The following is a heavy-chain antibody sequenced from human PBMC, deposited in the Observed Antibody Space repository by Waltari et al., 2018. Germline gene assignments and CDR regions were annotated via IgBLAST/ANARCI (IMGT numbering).Heavy chain of an antibody. D-gene: IGHD6-13*01. J-gene: IGHJ4*02. Sequence: QVQLVQSGAEVKKPGSSVKVSCKASGGTFSSYAISWVRQAPGQGLEWMGVIIPILGIANYAQKFQGRVTITADKSTSTAYMELSSLRSEDTAVYYCARDPIAAADSFDYWGQGTLVTVSS. CDR2: IIPILGIA. CDR3: ARDPIAAADSFDY. V-gene: IGHV1-69*10. CDR1: GGTFSSYA.